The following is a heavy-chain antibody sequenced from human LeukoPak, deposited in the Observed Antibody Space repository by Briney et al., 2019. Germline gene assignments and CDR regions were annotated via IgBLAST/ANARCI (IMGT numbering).Heavy chain of an antibody. CDR1: GFTFSHYW. V-gene: IGHV3-7*05. CDR2: INQDAGET. D-gene: IGHD1-26*01. CDR3: ARDNSGPQN. J-gene: IGHJ1*01. Sequence: AGGSLRLSCEASGFTFSHYWMSWVRQAPGKGLEWVGNINQDAGETYYVDSVKGRFTISRQNAKSSLYLQMNSLRAEDTAVYYCARDNSGPQNWGQGTLVTVSS.